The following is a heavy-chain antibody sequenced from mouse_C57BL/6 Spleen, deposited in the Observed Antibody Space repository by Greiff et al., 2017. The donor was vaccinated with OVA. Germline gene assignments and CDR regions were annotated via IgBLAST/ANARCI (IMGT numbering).Heavy chain of an antibody. CDR1: GYTFTDYE. D-gene: IGHD1-1*01. CDR3: TRWNYYGSSYDDY. Sequence: VQLQQSGAELVRPGASVTLSCKASGYTFTDYEMHWVKQTPVHGLEWIGAIDPETGGTAYNQKFKGKAILTADKSSSTAYMELRSLTSEDSAVYYCTRWNYYGSSYDDYWGQGTTLTVSS. J-gene: IGHJ2*01. CDR2: IDPETGGT. V-gene: IGHV1-15*01.